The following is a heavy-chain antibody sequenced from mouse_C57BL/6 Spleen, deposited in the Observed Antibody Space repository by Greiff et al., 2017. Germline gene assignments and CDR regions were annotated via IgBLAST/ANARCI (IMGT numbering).Heavy chain of an antibody. J-gene: IGHJ2*01. V-gene: IGHV1-55*01. CDR2: IYPGSGST. Sequence: QVQLKQPGAELVKPGASVKMSCKASGYTFTSYWITWVKQRPGQGLEWIGDIYPGSGSTNYNEKFKSKSTLTVDTSSSTAYMQLSSLTSEDAAVYYCARADGYYYFDYWGKGTTLTVSS. D-gene: IGHD2-3*01. CDR1: GYTFTSYW. CDR3: ARADGYYYFDY.